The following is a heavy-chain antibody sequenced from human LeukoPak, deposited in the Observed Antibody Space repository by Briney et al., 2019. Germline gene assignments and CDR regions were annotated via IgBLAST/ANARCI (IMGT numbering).Heavy chain of an antibody. J-gene: IGHJ5*02. CDR3: ARDKSGSLFNWFDP. CDR1: GGSINYYF. CDR2: VYSDGTT. Sequence: SETLSLTCTVSGGSINYYFWSWIRQPAGKGLEWIGRVYSDGTTKYNPSLKSRVIMSVDMSKNQLSLKLTSVTAADTAVYYRARDKSGSLFNWFDPWGQGTLISVSS. V-gene: IGHV4-4*07. D-gene: IGHD1-26*01.